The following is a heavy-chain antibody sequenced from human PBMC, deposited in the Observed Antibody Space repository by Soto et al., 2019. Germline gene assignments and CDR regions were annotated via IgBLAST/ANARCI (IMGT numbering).Heavy chain of an antibody. J-gene: IGHJ4*02. CDR1: GFTFSSYA. V-gene: IGHV3-23*01. CDR3: AKDQFGYYDILTTYN. D-gene: IGHD3-9*01. Sequence: PGGSLRLSCAASGFTFSSYAMSWVRQAPGKGLEWVSAISGSGGSTYYADSVKGRFTISRDNSKNTLYLQMNSLRAEDTAVYYCAKDQFGYYDILTTYNWGQGTLVTVSS. CDR2: ISGSGGST.